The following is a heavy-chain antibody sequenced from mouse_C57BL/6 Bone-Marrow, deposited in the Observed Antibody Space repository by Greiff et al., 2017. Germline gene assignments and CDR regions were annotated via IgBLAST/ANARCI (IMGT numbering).Heavy chain of an antibody. Sequence: QVQLQQPGAELVMPGASVKLSCKASGYTFTSYWMHWVKQRPGQGLEWIGEIDPSDSYTNYNQKFKGKSTLTVDKSSSTAYMQLSSLTSEDSAVYDCARRWLLNAMDYWGQGTSVTVSS. CDR2: IDPSDSYT. V-gene: IGHV1-69*01. CDR1: GYTFTSYW. CDR3: ARRWLLNAMDY. J-gene: IGHJ4*01. D-gene: IGHD2-3*01.